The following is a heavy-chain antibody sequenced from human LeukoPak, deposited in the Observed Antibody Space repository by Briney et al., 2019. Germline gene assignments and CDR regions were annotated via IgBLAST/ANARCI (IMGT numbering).Heavy chain of an antibody. J-gene: IGHJ4*02. Sequence: ASVKVSCKASGYTFTGYYMHWVRQAPGQGLEWMGWINPNSGGTNYAQKFQGRVTMTRDTSISTAYMELSRLRSDDTAVYYCARRVKPGRWLVQVFDYWGQGTLVTVSS. V-gene: IGHV1-2*02. CDR1: GYTFTGYY. D-gene: IGHD6-19*01. CDR3: ARRVKPGRWLVQVFDY. CDR2: INPNSGGT.